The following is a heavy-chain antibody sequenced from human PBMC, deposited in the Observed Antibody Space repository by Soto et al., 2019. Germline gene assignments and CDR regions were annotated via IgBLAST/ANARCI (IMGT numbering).Heavy chain of an antibody. V-gene: IGHV3-43*01. CDR1: GFTFDDYT. D-gene: IGHD6-13*01. CDR3: AKDSLQQLVPKWDLYGMDV. J-gene: IGHJ6*02. CDR2: ISWAGGST. Sequence: EVQLVESGGVVVQPGGSLRLSCAASGFTFDDYTMHWVRQAPGKGLEWVSLISWAGGSTYYSDSVKGRFTISRDNSKNSLYLQMNSLRTEDTALYYCAKDSLQQLVPKWDLYGMDVWGQGTTVTVSS.